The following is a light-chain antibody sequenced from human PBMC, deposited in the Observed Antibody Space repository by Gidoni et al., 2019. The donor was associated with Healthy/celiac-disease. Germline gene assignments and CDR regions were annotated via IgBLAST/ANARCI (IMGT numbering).Light chain of an antibody. CDR1: QSISSY. CDR2: AAS. CDR3: QQSYRTPRT. J-gene: IGKJ1*01. V-gene: IGKV1-39*01. Sequence: DIQMNQSPSSLSASVGDRVTITCLASQSISSYLNWYQQKPGKAPKLLIYAASSLPSGVPSRFSGSGSVPYFTLTFSSLQPEDFATYYCQQSYRTPRTCGQGTKVEIK.